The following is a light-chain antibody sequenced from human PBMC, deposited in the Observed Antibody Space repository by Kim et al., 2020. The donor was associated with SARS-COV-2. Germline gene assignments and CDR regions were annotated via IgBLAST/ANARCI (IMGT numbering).Light chain of an antibody. J-gene: IGKJ4*01. Sequence: PGKQGTRSCRASQRVSNSRLAWYQQKPGQAPRLLIYDASSRATGITDRFSGSGSGTDFTLTISRLEPEDFAVYYCQQYGASSLTFGGGTKVDIK. V-gene: IGKV3-20*01. CDR3: QQYGASSLT. CDR2: DAS. CDR1: QRVSNSR.